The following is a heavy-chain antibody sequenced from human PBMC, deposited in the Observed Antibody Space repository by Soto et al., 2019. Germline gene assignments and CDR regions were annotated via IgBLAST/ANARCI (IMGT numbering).Heavy chain of an antibody. D-gene: IGHD6-13*01. CDR3: ARVIAAAGTDYYYGMDV. V-gene: IGHV2-70*01. J-gene: IGHJ6*02. CDR2: IDWDDDK. CDR1: GFSLSTSGMC. Sequence: GSGPTLVNPTQTLTLTCTFSGFSLSTSGMCVSWIRQPPGKALEWLALIDWDDDKYYSTSLKTRLTISKDTSKNQVVLTMTNMDPVDTATYYCARVIAAAGTDYYYGMDVWGQGTTVTVSS.